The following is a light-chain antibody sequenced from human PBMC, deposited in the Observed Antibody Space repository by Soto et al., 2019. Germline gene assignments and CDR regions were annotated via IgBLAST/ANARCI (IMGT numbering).Light chain of an antibody. J-gene: IGKJ4*01. V-gene: IGKV1-5*01. Sequence: DIQMTQSPSTRSASVGDRVTITCRASQRSSSWLAWYQQKPGKAPKLLIYDASSFERGVPSRFSGSGSGTEFTLTISSLQPDDFATYYCQHYNSYPIPFGGGTKVEIK. CDR2: DAS. CDR1: QRSSSW. CDR3: QHYNSYPIP.